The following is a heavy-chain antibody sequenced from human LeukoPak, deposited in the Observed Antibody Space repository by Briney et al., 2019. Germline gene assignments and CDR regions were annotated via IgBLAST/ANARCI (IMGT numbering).Heavy chain of an antibody. V-gene: IGHV4-4*07. J-gene: IGHJ4*02. CDR1: GGSISSYY. Sequence: SETLSLTCTVSGGSISSYYWSWIRQPAGKGLEWIGRIYTSGSTNYNPSLKSRVTISVDKSKNQFSLKLSSATAADTAVYYCARDSTTIFGVVILGGFDYWRQGTLVTVSS. D-gene: IGHD3-3*01. CDR3: ARDSTTIFGVVILGGFDY. CDR2: IYTSGST.